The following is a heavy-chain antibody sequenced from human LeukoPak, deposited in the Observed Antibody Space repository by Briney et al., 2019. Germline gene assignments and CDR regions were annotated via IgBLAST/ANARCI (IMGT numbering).Heavy chain of an antibody. V-gene: IGHV1-24*01. J-gene: IGHJ1*01. Sequence: ASVKVSCKASGYILTELSMHWVRQAPGKGLEWMGGFDPEDGETIYAQKFQGRITMTEDTSTDTAYMELSSLRSEDTAVYYCATHSSGYYYVNPLWQHWGQGTLVTVSS. CDR1: GYILTELS. D-gene: IGHD3-22*01. CDR2: FDPEDGET. CDR3: ATHSSGYYYVNPLWQH.